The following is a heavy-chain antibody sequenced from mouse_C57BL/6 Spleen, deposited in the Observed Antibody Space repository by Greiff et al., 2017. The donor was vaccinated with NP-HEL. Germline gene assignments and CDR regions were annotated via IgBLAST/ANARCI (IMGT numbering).Heavy chain of an antibody. V-gene: IGHV1-81*01. D-gene: IGHD2-3*01. J-gene: IGHJ2*01. Sequence: QVQLQQSGAELARPGASVKLSCKASGYTFTSYGISWVKQRTGQGLEWIGEIYPRSGNTYYNEKFKGKATLTADKSSSTAYMELRSLTSEDSAVYFCARLMENWYYFDYWGQGTTLTVSS. CDR3: ARLMENWYYFDY. CDR2: IYPRSGNT. CDR1: GYTFTSYG.